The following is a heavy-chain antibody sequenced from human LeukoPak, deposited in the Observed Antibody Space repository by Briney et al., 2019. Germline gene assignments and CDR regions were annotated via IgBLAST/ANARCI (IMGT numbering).Heavy chain of an antibody. J-gene: IGHJ4*02. CDR3: ARLTIYDDTDY. Sequence: PGGSLRLSCTGSQFIFSKYGLNWVRQSPGKGLEWISSITRSGSNIDYADSVRGRFTIYRDNAKNSLFLHMNSLRVEDTAVYYCARLTIYDDTDYWGQGTLVTVSS. CDR2: ITRSGSNI. CDR1: QFIFSKYG. V-gene: IGHV3-48*03. D-gene: IGHD3-3*01.